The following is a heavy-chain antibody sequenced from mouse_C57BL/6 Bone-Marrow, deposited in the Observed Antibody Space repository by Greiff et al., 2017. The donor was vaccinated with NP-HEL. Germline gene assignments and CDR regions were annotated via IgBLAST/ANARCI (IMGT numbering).Heavy chain of an antibody. J-gene: IGHJ3*01. D-gene: IGHD2-4*01. CDR1: GYTFTDYE. CDR2: IDPETGGT. Sequence: QVQLQQSGAELVRPGASVTLSCKASGYTFTDYEMHWVKQTPVHGLEWIGAIDPETGGTAYNQKFKGKAILTADKSSSTAYMELRSLTSEDSSVYYCTRGGRLRRPWFAYWGQGTLVTVSA. CDR3: TRGGRLRRPWFAY. V-gene: IGHV1-15*01.